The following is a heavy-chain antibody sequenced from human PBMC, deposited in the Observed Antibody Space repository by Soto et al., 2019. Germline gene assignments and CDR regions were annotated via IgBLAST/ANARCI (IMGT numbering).Heavy chain of an antibody. D-gene: IGHD5-18*01. Sequence: VASVKVSCKTSGYSFTNNDVTWVRQATGQGLEWMGWMNPGSGDTGYVQKFQGRVTMTRNISIATAYMELSSLRSEDTAIYYCARMASFGSLNWFDPWGQGTLVTVSS. CDR2: MNPGSGDT. CDR3: ARMASFGSLNWFDP. CDR1: GYSFTNND. J-gene: IGHJ5*02. V-gene: IGHV1-8*01.